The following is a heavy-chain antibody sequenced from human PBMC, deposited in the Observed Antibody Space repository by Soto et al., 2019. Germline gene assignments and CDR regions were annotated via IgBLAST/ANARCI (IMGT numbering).Heavy chain of an antibody. Sequence: PGGSLRLSCAASGFTFITYSMNWVRQAPGKGLEWVSYISSSSSTIHYADSVKGRFTISRDNAKNSLYLQMNSLRAEDTAVYYCARAPLNYDSSGYHFAYWGQGTLVTVSS. J-gene: IGHJ4*02. CDR3: ARAPLNYDSSGYHFAY. CDR1: GFTFITYS. V-gene: IGHV3-48*01. D-gene: IGHD3-22*01. CDR2: ISSSSSTI.